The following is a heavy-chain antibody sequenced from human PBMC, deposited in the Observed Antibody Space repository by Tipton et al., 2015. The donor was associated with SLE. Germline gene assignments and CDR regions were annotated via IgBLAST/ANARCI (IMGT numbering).Heavy chain of an antibody. CDR1: GVSISRGSYF. Sequence: TLSLTCSVSGVSISRGSYFWTWIRQPAGKGLEWVGHIFSTGITDSNPSLKSRVSISADTSKNQFSLNLDSMTAAGTAVYYCARDSHTDYGDFYVDSWGQGTLVTVSS. CDR3: ARDSHTDYGDFYVDS. V-gene: IGHV4-61*09. J-gene: IGHJ4*02. D-gene: IGHD4-17*01. CDR2: IFSTGIT.